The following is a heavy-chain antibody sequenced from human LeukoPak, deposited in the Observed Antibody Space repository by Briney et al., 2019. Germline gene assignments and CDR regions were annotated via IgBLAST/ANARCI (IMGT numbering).Heavy chain of an antibody. D-gene: IGHD4-17*01. V-gene: IGHV4-34*01. CDR1: GGSFSGYY. J-gene: IGHJ4*02. CDR3: AKLAKGYGDYEVYFDY. Sequence: SETLSLTCAVYGGSFSGYYWSWIRQPPGKGLEWIGEINHSGSTNYNPSLKSRVTISVDTSKNQFSLKLSSVTAADTAVYYCAKLAKGYGDYEVYFDYWGQGTLVTVSS. CDR2: INHSGST.